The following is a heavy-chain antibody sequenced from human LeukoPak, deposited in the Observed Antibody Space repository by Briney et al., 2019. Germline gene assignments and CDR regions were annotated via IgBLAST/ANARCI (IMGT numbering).Heavy chain of an antibody. J-gene: IGHJ5*02. Sequence: SETLSLTCTVSGVSVSRGSYYWSWIRQPAGKGLEWIGRIYISGSTNYNSSLRGRVTMSIDTSKNQFSLTLTSVTAADTAVYYCARLVDTPVIRGYYFDPWGQGTLVTVSS. D-gene: IGHD3-22*01. CDR3: ARLVDTPVIRGYYFDP. CDR1: GVSVSRGSYY. CDR2: IYISGST. V-gene: IGHV4-61*02.